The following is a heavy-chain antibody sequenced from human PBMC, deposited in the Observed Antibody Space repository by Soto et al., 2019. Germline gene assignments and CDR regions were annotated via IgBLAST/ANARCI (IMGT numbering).Heavy chain of an antibody. Sequence: QVQLVESGGGVVQPGRSLRLSCAASGFTFSSYSMHWVRQAPGKGLEWVAVISYDGSNKYYADSVKGRFTISRDNSKNTLYLQMNSLRAEDTAVYYCAKVRGSYYYYYYGMDVWGQGTTVTVPS. CDR3: AKVRGSYYYYYYGMDV. CDR2: ISYDGSNK. D-gene: IGHD1-26*01. V-gene: IGHV3-30*18. J-gene: IGHJ6*02. CDR1: GFTFSSYS.